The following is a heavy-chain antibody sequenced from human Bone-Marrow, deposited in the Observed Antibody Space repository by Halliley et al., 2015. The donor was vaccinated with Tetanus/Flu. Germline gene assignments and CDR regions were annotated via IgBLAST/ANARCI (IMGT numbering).Heavy chain of an antibody. CDR1: GFAFIRYW. CDR3: ARDLDYHGSGTSGSPGDDFDY. D-gene: IGHD3-10*01. Sequence: SLRLSCAASGFAFIRYWMHWVRQDPGKGLVWVSRINPNGGTITYADSVKGRFTVSRDNAKNTLYLQMNSLRAEDSALYYCARDLDYHGSGTSGSPGDDFDYWGRGTLVTVSS. V-gene: IGHV3-74*01. J-gene: IGHJ4*02. CDR2: INPNGGTI.